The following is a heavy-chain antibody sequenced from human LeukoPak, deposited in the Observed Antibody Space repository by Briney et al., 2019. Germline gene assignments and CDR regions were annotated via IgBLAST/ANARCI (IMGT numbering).Heavy chain of an antibody. V-gene: IGHV4-59*01. CDR1: GGSISSYY. D-gene: IGHD3-9*01. J-gene: IGHJ5*02. CDR2: IYYIGST. CDR3: ASWGTYYDILTVPGWFDT. Sequence: PSETLSLTCTVSGGSISSYYWSWIRQPPGKGLEWIGYIYYIGSTNYNPSLKSRVTISVDTSKNQFYLKLSSVTAADAAVYYCASWGTYYDILTVPGWFDTWGQGTLVTVSS.